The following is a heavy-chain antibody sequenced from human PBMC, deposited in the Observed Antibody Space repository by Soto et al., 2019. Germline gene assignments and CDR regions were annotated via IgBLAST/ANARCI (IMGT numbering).Heavy chain of an antibody. CDR2: IYGGGAT. CDR3: TSGEVAGIDY. D-gene: IGHD6-19*01. CDR1: GFTVTNKD. V-gene: IGHV3-66*01. J-gene: IGHJ4*02. Sequence: GGSLRLSCAGSGFTVTNKDMSWIRQAPGKGLEWVSIIYGGGATYYTDSVKGRFTISRDDSKSIAYLQMNSLKTEDTAVYYCTSGEVAGIDYWGQGTLVTVSS.